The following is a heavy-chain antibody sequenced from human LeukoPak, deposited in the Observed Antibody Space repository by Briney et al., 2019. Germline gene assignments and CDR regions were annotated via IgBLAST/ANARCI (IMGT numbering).Heavy chain of an antibody. CDR2: ISYDGSNK. V-gene: IGHV3-30*18. D-gene: IGHD5-12*01. CDR1: GFTFSSYG. Sequence: PGGSLRLSCAASGFTFSSYGMHWVRQAPGKGLEWVAAISYDGSNKYYADSVKGRFTISRDNSKNTLYLQMNSLRAEDTAVYYCAKATARGYSGYAALGYWGQGTLVTVSS. CDR3: AKATARGYSGYAALGY. J-gene: IGHJ4*02.